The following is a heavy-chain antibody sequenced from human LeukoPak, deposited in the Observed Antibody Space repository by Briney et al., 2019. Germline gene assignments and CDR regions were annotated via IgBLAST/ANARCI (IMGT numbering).Heavy chain of an antibody. Sequence: GGSLRLSCAASGFTFSSYSMNWVRQAPGKGLEWVSSISSSSSYIYYADSVKGRFTISRDNAKNSLYLQMNSLRAEDTAVYYCARGGWGTSCFWDWGQGTLVTVSS. CDR1: GFTFSSYS. J-gene: IGHJ4*02. CDR3: ARGGWGTSCFWD. CDR2: ISSSSSYI. V-gene: IGHV3-21*01. D-gene: IGHD2-2*01.